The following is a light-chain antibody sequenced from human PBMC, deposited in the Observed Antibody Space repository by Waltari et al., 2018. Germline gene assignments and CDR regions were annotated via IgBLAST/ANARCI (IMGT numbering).Light chain of an antibody. CDR3: GADHGSGSSFVYV. V-gene: IGLV9-49*03. CDR2: VGTGGIGG. CDR1: SGYSNYK. Sequence: QPVLTQPPSASASLGASVTLTCTLSSGYSNYKVDWYQQRPGKGPRFGMRVGTGGIGGANGDGSPGRFSVVGSGLNRYLTIKNIQEGDESDYHCGADHGSGSSFVYVFGTGTKVTVL. J-gene: IGLJ1*01.